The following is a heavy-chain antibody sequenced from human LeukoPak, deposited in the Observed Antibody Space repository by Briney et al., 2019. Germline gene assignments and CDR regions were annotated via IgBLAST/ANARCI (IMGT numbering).Heavy chain of an antibody. CDR2: INTETGIP. J-gene: IGHJ6*02. Sequence: GASVKVSCKTSGYTFTRDAMNWMRQAPGQGLEWVGWINTETGIPTYGQGFTGRFVFSLDTSVSTAYLQINSLRAEDTAVYYCARGGGGGIVWGQGTTVTVSS. V-gene: IGHV7-4-1*02. D-gene: IGHD2-21*01. CDR3: ARGGGGGIV. CDR1: GYTFTRDA.